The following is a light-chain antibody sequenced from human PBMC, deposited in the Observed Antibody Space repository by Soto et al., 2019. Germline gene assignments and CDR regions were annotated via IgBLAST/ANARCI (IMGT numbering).Light chain of an antibody. Sequence: QSVLTQPPSASGTPGQRVTISCSGSTSNIGSNSVNWYQQLPGTAPKLLIYSNNQRPSGVPDRFSGSKSGTSASLAISGRQSEDEGDYYCSAWDDSLHGPVFGGGTKLTVL. CDR3: SAWDDSLHGPV. CDR1: TSNIGSNS. V-gene: IGLV1-44*01. J-gene: IGLJ2*01. CDR2: SNN.